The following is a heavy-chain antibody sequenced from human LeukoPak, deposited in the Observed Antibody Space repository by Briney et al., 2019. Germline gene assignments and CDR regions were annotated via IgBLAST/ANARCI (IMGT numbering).Heavy chain of an antibody. CDR3: ARDGHCGGDCYSY. V-gene: IGHV4-61*02. Sequence: SQTLSLTCTVSGGSNSSGSYYWSWIRQPAGKGLEWIGRIYTSGSTNYNPSLKSRVTISVDTSKNQFSLKLSSVTAADTAVYYCARDGHCGGDCYSYWGQGTLVTVSS. CDR1: GGSNSSGSYY. D-gene: IGHD2-21*01. CDR2: IYTSGST. J-gene: IGHJ4*02.